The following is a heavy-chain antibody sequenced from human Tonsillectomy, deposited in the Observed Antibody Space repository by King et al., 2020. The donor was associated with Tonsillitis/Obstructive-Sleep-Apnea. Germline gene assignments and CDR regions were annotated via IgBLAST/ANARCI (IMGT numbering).Heavy chain of an antibody. V-gene: IGHV3-21*01. CDR3: GSAYGDTPYYYGMDV. CDR2: ISGSSTYI. D-gene: IGHD4-17*01. CDR1: GFTFNSYS. Sequence: VQLVESGGGLVKPGGSLRLSCAASGFTFNSYSMNWVRQAPGKGLEWVSSISGSSTYIYYADSVKGRFTISRDNAKNSLFPQMNSLRAEDTAMYYCGSAYGDTPYYYGMDVWGQGTTVTVSS. J-gene: IGHJ6*02.